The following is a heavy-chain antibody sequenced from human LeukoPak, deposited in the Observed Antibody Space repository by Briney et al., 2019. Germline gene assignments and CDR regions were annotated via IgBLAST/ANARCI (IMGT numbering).Heavy chain of an antibody. CDR2: IYPGDSDT. Sequence: GESLKISCKGSGYSFTTYWIGWMRQIPGKGLEFMGIIYPGDSDTKYSPSFQGQVTISADKSISTAYLQWSSLKASDTAMYYCARHSPWLDYWGQGTLVTVSS. J-gene: IGHJ4*02. V-gene: IGHV5-51*01. CDR3: ARHSPWLDY. CDR1: GYSFTTYW.